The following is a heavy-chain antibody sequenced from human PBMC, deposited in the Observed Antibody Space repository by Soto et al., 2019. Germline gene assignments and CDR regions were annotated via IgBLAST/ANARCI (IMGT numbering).Heavy chain of an antibody. CDR1: GFTFSSYS. CDR3: ARETIGSGSSPHDY. V-gene: IGHV3-21*01. J-gene: IGHJ4*02. CDR2: ISSSSSYI. Sequence: EVQLVESGGGLVKPGGSLRLSCAASGFTFSSYSMNWVRQAPGKGLEWVSSISSSSSYIYYADSVKGRFTISRDNAKNSLYLQMNSLRAEDTAVYYCARETIGSGSSPHDYWGQGTLVTVSS. D-gene: IGHD2-15*01.